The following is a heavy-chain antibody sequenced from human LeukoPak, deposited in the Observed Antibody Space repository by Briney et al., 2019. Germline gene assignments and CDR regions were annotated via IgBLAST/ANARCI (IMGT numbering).Heavy chain of an antibody. CDR2: IYTSGST. J-gene: IGHJ4*02. V-gene: IGHV4-61*02. Sequence: PSETLSLTCTVSGGSISSGSYYWSWIRQPAGKGLEWIGRIYTSGSTNYNPSLKSRVTISVDTSKNQFSLKLSSVTAADTVVYYCAREVTMVRGVIVNYFDYWGQGTLVTVSS. D-gene: IGHD3-10*01. CDR3: AREVTMVRGVIVNYFDY. CDR1: GGSISSGSYY.